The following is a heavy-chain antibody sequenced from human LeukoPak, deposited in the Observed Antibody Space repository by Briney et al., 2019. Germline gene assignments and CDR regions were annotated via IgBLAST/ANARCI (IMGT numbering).Heavy chain of an antibody. D-gene: IGHD2-21*02. CDR3: ASAYCGGDCTPYWYFDL. J-gene: IGHJ2*01. V-gene: IGHV4-39*07. CDR1: GGSISSSSYY. Sequence: SETLSLTCTVSGGSISSSSYYWGWIRQPPGKGLEWIGSIYYSGSTYYNPSLKSRVTISVDTSKNQFSLKLSSVTAADTAVYCCASAYCGGDCTPYWYFDLWGRGTLVTVSS. CDR2: IYYSGST.